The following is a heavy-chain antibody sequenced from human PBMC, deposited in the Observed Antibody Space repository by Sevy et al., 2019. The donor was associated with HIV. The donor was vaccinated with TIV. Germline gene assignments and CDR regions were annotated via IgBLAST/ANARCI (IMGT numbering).Heavy chain of an antibody. J-gene: IGHJ5*02. CDR3: AKDVFDSSNYYHGAPGS. D-gene: IGHD3-22*01. V-gene: IGHV3-30*02. Sequence: GGSLRLSCAASGFTFSTYGMHWVRLAPGKGLEWVTFIRSDGSSKFYADFVKGRFTISRDNAKNTLSLEMHSLREEDTAVYYCAKDVFDSSNYYHGAPGSWGQGTRVTVSS. CDR2: IRSDGSSK. CDR1: GFTFSTYG.